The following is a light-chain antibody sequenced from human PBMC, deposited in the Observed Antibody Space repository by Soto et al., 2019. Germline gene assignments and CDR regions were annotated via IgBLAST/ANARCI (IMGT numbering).Light chain of an antibody. J-gene: IGKJ3*01. V-gene: IGKV1-8*01. CDR3: QQYYSYPFFT. CDR2: AAS. CDR1: QGISSY. Sequence: AIRMTQSPSSFSASTGDRVTITCRASQGISSYLAWYQQKQGKAPKLLIYAASTLQSGVPSRFSGSGSGTDFTLTISCLQSEDFATYYCQQYYSYPFFTFGPGTKVDIK.